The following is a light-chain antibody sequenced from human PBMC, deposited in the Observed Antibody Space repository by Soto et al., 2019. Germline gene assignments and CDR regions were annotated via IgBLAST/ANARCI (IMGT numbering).Light chain of an antibody. Sequence: EILMTQSAATLSVSPGEGATLSCRASQSVSRSLAWYQQKRGQAPRLLTHGASTRATGVPARFSGSGSGTEFTLTISSLQSEDFAIYYCQQYNNWPRTFGQGTKVDI. CDR1: QSVSRS. J-gene: IGKJ1*01. V-gene: IGKV3-15*01. CDR2: GAS. CDR3: QQYNNWPRT.